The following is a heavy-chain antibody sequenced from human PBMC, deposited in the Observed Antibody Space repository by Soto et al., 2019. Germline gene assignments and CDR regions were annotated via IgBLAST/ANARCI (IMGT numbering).Heavy chain of an antibody. V-gene: IGHV3-23*01. CDR2: ISGSGGST. D-gene: IGHD3-22*01. CDR1: GFTFSSYA. Sequence: GGSLRLSCAASGFTFSSYAMSWVRQAPGKGLEWVSAISGSGGSTYYADSVKGRFTISRDNSKNTLYLQMNSLRAEDTAVYYCAKSGFHYYDSSTNWFDPWGQGTLVTVSS. CDR3: AKSGFHYYDSSTNWFDP. J-gene: IGHJ5*02.